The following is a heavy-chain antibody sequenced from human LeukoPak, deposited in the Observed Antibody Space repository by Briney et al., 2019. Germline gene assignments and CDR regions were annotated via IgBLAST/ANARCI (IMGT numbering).Heavy chain of an antibody. CDR1: GGTFSSYA. J-gene: IGHJ3*02. D-gene: IGHD2-2*01. CDR3: ARRTRVEAFDI. V-gene: IGHV1-69*13. CDR2: IIPIFGTA. Sequence: VASVKVSCKASGGTFSSYAISWVRQAPGQGLQWMGGIIPIFGTANYAQKFQGRVTITADESTSTAYMELSSLRSEDTAVYYCARRTRVEAFDIWGQGTMVTVSS.